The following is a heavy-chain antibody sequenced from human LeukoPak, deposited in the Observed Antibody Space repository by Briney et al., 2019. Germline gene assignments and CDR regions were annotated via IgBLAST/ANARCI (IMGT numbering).Heavy chain of an antibody. CDR3: ARESLGGTTPDY. J-gene: IGHJ4*02. CDR1: GYVFSNYG. Sequence: ASVKVSCKASGYVFSNYGISWVRQAPGQGLGWMGWISTYDGRTNFAQKFQGRVTSTTDTSTDTAYMELRTLRSDDTAVYYCARESLGGTTPDYWGQGTLVTVSS. V-gene: IGHV1-18*01. CDR2: ISTYDGRT. D-gene: IGHD3-16*01.